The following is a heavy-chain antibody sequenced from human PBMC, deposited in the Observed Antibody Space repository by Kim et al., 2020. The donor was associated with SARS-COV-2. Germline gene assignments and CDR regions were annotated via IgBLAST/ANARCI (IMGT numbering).Heavy chain of an antibody. CDR1: GCSISSYY. V-gene: IGHV4-59*01. D-gene: IGHD6-13*01. CDR2: IYYSGST. Sequence: SETLSLTCTVSGCSISSYYWSWIRQPPGKGLEWIGYIYYSGSTNYNPSLKSRVTISVDTSKNQFSLKLSSVTAADTAVYYCARDALGYSSSYFSYYYGM. J-gene: IGHJ6*01. CDR3: ARDALGYSSSYFSYYYGM.